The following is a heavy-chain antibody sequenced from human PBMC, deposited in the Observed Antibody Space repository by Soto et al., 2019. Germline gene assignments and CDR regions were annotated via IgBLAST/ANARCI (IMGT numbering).Heavy chain of an antibody. J-gene: IGHJ6*03. CDR1: GFTFDDYA. V-gene: IGHV3-9*01. CDR3: AKAYYSGCICYCYYYYYMDV. CDR2: ISWNSGRI. D-gene: IGHD2-15*01. Sequence: EVQLVESGGGLVQPGRSLRLSCAASGFTFDDYAMHWVRQAPGKGLEWVSGISWNSGRIGYADSVKGRFTISRDNANNSLYLQMNSLRSQDTPFYYCAKAYYSGCICYCYYYYYMDVWGKGTTVTVSS.